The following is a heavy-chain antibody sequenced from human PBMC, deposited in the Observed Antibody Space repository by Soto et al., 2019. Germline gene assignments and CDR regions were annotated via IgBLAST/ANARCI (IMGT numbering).Heavy chain of an antibody. CDR1: GGTFSSYA. CDR2: IIPIFGTA. J-gene: IGHJ6*02. CDR3: ARDVLGYCSGGSCYSNGMDA. Sequence: SVKVSCKASGGTFSSYAISWVRQAPGQGLEWMGGIIPIFGTANYAQKFQGRVTITADESTSTAYMELSSLRSEDTAVYYCARDVLGYCSGGSCYSNGMDAWGQGTTVTVSS. V-gene: IGHV1-69*13. D-gene: IGHD2-15*01.